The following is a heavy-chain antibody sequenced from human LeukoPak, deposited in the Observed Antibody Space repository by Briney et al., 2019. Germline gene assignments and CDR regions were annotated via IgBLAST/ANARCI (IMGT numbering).Heavy chain of an antibody. CDR1: GVSISSGNSY. V-gene: IGHV4-39*01. CDR2: IYYSGNA. J-gene: IGHJ4*02. CDR3: ARQTGSGLFILP. D-gene: IGHD3-10*01. Sequence: SETLSLTCTVSGVSISSGNSYWGWIRQPPGKGLEWIGSIYYSGNAYYNASLKSQVSISIDMSKNQFSLKLTSVTAADTAVYYCARQTGSGLFILPGGQGTLVTVSS.